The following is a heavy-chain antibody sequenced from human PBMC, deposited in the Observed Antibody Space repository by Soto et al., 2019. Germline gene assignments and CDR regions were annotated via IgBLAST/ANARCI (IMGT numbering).Heavy chain of an antibody. CDR1: SFSISSGYY. V-gene: IGHV4-38-2*02. CDR2: IHYTGNT. Sequence: SETLSLTCAVSSFSISSGYYWGWVRQPPGKGLEWIGRIHYTGNTNYNAALKSRVSISVDTSKKEFSLELTSVTAADTAVYYCAREGVLCDDDDCFSRGLGWFAPWGQGTWVTVSS. D-gene: IGHD2-21*02. J-gene: IGHJ5*02. CDR3: AREGVLCDDDDCFSRGLGWFAP.